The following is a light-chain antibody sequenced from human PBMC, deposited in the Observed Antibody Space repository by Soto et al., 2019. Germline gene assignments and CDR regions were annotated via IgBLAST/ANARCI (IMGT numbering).Light chain of an antibody. CDR1: QSISSY. CDR3: QQSYSTPPLT. V-gene: IGKV1-39*01. CDR2: AAS. J-gene: IGKJ3*01. Sequence: DIQMTQSPSSLSASVGDRVTITCRASQSISSYLNWYQQKPGKAPNLLIYAASSLQSGVPSRFSGSGSGTDFTLTISSLQPEDFATYYCQQSYSTPPLTFGPGTKVDIK.